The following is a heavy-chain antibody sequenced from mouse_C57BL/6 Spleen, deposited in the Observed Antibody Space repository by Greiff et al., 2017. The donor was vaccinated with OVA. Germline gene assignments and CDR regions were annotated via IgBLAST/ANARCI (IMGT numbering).Heavy chain of an antibody. V-gene: IGHV6-3*01. J-gene: IGHJ4*01. CDR2: IRLKSDNYAT. CDR3: TKVATGGNAMDY. CDR1: GFTFSNYW. Sequence: EVKVVESGGGLVQPGGSMKLSCVASGFTFSNYWMNWVRQSPEKGLEWVAQIRLKSDNYATHYAESVKGRFTISRDDSKSSVYLQMNNLRAEDTGIYYCTKVATGGNAMDYWGQGTSVTVSS. D-gene: IGHD1-1*01.